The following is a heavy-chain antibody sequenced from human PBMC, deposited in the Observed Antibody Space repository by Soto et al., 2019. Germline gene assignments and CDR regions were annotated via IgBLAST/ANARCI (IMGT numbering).Heavy chain of an antibody. D-gene: IGHD3-16*02. J-gene: IGHJ5*02. CDR3: ARDGRLTLGGVIVPTPGP. V-gene: IGHV1-69*08. CDR2: IIPILGIA. Sequence: QVQLVQSGAEVKKPGSSVKVSCKASGGTFSSYTISWVGQAPGQGLEWMGRIIPILGIANYAQKFQGRVTITADKSTSTAYMELSSLRSEDTAVYYCARDGRLTLGGVIVPTPGPWGQGTLVTVSS. CDR1: GGTFSSYT.